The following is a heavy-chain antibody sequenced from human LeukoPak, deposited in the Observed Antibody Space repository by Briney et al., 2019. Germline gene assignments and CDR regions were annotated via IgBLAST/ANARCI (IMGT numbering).Heavy chain of an antibody. CDR1: GGSLSGFY. V-gene: IGHV4-34*01. CDR2: INDSGST. J-gene: IGHJ4*02. D-gene: IGHD3-10*01. CDR3: ARLIYGSGSYYARRFDY. Sequence: SETLSLACDVYGGSLSGFYWIWIRQSPGTGLQWIGEINDSGSTNYNPSLKSRVTISVDTSKNQFSLKLSSVTAADTAVYYCARLIYGSGSYYARRFDYWGQGTLVTVSS.